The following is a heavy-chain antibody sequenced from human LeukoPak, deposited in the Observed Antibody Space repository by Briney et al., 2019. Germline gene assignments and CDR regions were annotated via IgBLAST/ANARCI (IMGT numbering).Heavy chain of an antibody. CDR3: ARGSFPAYMTTVTTRAFPFDP. CDR2: IYSSGTT. V-gene: IGHV3-53*01. CDR1: GFTVSRNY. D-gene: IGHD4-17*01. J-gene: IGHJ5*02. Sequence: GGSLRLSCAASGFTVSRNYMSWVRQAPGKGLEWVSIIYSSGTTYYADSVKGRFTISRDYSKNTLYLQMNSLRAEDTAVYYCARGSFPAYMTTVTTRAFPFDPWGQGTLVTVSS.